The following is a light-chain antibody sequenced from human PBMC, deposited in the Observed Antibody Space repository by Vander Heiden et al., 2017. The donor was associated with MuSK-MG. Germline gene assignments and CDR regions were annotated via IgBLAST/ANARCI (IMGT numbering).Light chain of an antibody. V-gene: IGLV2-14*01. CDR1: TNDVGAYNY. CDR3: GSYTTSGTYV. CDR2: EVR. Sequence: QSALTQSASVSGSPGHSITISCTGTTNDVGAYNYVSWYQQHPGKAPRLVMSEVRNRPSGVSPRFSGSKSGNTASLTISGLQAEDEADYFCGSYTTSGTYVFGSGTRVTVL. J-gene: IGLJ1*01.